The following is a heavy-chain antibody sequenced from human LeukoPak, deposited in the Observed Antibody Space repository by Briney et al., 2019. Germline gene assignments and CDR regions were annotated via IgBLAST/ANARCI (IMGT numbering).Heavy chain of an antibody. CDR2: IVSSVGSV. Sequence: SVKVSCKASGGNFNNYAISWVRQAPGQGLVWMGGIVSSVGSVSYAQKFQGRVTFTAEQSTNTVYMDMTGLGSEYTAVYYYASRADPGRLGEWTYYYMDVWGKGTTIAVSS. J-gene: IGHJ6*03. CDR3: ASRADPGRLGEWTYYYMDV. V-gene: IGHV1-69*13. CDR1: GGNFNNYA. D-gene: IGHD3-16*01.